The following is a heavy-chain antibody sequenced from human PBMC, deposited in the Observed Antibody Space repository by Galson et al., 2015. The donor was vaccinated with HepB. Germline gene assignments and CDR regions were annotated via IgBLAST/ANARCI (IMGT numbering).Heavy chain of an antibody. CDR3: ARFPHSSSWDDSYYYRDV. V-gene: IGHV1-8*01. CDR2: MDPNSGNT. D-gene: IGHD6-13*01. CDR1: GFSLSTYD. Sequence: SVKVSCKASGFSLSTYDINWVRQATGQGLEWLGWMDPNSGNTGYAQKFQGRITMTRNTSISTAYMELRSLRSEDTAVYYCARFPHSSSWDDSYYYRDVWGKSTTVTVSS. J-gene: IGHJ6*03.